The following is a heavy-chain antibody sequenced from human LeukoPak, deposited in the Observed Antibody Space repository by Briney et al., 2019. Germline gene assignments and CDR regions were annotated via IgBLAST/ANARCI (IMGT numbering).Heavy chain of an antibody. CDR2: IYPGDSDT. CDR3: AGQKRVDYYDSSGDFDY. J-gene: IGHJ4*02. Sequence: GESLKISCKGSGYSFTSYWIGWVRQMAGKGLEWMGIIYPGDSDTRYSPSFQGQVTISADKSISTAYLQWSSLKASDTAMYYCAGQKRVDYYDSSGDFDYWGQGTLVTVSS. CDR1: GYSFTSYW. D-gene: IGHD3-22*01. V-gene: IGHV5-51*01.